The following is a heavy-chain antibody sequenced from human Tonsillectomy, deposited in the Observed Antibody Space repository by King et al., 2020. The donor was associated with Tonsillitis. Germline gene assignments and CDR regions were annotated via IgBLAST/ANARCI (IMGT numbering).Heavy chain of an antibody. V-gene: IGHV4-31*03. D-gene: IGHD3-9*01. CDR2: ISYSGKT. Sequence: QLQESGPGLVKPSQTLSLTCIVSGDSVSSGGYYWTWIRHHPEKGQEWLGYISYSGKTSYNPSLQSRVAISVDTSENHFSLQLNSVTAADTAVYYCATPAPLLRNFDWLLPGAFDIWGQGTMVTVSS. CDR1: GDSVSSGGYY. CDR3: ATPAPLLRNFDWLLPGAFDI. J-gene: IGHJ3*02.